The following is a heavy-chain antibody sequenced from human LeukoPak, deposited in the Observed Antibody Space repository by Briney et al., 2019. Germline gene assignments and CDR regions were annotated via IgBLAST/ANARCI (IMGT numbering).Heavy chain of an antibody. V-gene: IGHV3-23*01. Sequence: GRSLRLSCAASGFTFSIYGMHWVRQAPGKGLEWVSSIFPSGGEIHYADSVRGRFTISRDNSKSTLSLQMNSLRAEDTAIYYCATYRQVLLPFESWGQGTLVTVSS. D-gene: IGHD2-8*02. CDR2: IFPSGGEI. CDR1: GFTFSIYG. J-gene: IGHJ4*02. CDR3: ATYRQVLLPFES.